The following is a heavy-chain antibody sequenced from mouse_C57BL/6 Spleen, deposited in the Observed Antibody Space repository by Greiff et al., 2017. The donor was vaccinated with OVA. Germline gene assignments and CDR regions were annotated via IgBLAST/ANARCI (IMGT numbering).Heavy chain of an antibody. V-gene: IGHV3-6*01. J-gene: IGHJ2*01. CDR1: GYSITSGYY. Sequence: LQESGPGLVKPSQSLSLTCSVTGYSITSGYYWNWIRQFPGNKLEWMGYISYDGSNNYNPSLKNRISITRDTSKNQFFLKLNSVTTEDTATYYCARGGGLFDYWGQGTTLTVSS. CDR3: ARGGGLFDY. CDR2: ISYDGSN.